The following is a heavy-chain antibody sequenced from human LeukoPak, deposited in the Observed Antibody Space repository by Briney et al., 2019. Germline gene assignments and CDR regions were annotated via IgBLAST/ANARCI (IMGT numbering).Heavy chain of an antibody. CDR2: ISAYNGNT. J-gene: IGHJ4*02. D-gene: IGHD6-13*01. CDR1: GYTFTSYG. V-gene: IGHV1-18*01. Sequence: ASVKVSCKASGYTFTSYGISRLRQAPEQGPEWMGWISAYNGNTNYAQKLQGRVTMTTDTSTSTVYMELRSLRSDDTAVYYCARVAATGLIDYWGQGTLVTVSS. CDR3: ARVAATGLIDY.